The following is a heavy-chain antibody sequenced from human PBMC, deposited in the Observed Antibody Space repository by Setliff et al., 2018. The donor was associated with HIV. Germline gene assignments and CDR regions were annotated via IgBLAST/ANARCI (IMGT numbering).Heavy chain of an antibody. CDR1: GFTFSSYS. D-gene: IGHD3-16*01. CDR3: NLGIPGI. V-gene: IGHV3-21*01. J-gene: IGHJ3*02. Sequence: GGSLRLSCAASGFTFSSYSMNWVRQAPGKGLEWVASISGGGKSIYYADSVQGRFTISRDNSKNTVYLQMNSLRLDDTAKYYCNLGIPGIWGQGTMVTVSS. CDR2: ISGGGKSI.